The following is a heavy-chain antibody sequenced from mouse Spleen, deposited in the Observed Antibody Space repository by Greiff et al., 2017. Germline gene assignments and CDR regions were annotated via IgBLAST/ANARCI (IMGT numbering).Heavy chain of an antibody. D-gene: IGHD1-1*01. CDR3: TTYYDGSSAWFAY. V-gene: IGHV14-4*01. Sequence: VQLQQSGAELVRPGASVKLSCTASGFNIKDDYMHWVKQRPEQGLEWIGWIDPENGDTEYASKFQGKATITADTSSNTAYLQLSSLTSEDTAVYYCTTYYDGSSAWFAYWGQGTLVTVSA. CDR2: IDPENGDT. CDR1: GFNIKDDY. J-gene: IGHJ3*01.